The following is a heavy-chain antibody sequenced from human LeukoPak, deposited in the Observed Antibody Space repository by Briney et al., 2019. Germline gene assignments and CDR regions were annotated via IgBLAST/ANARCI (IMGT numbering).Heavy chain of an antibody. J-gene: IGHJ4*02. CDR1: DGSFSGYY. D-gene: IGHD3-22*01. CDR3: ARAHYYDSSGYRYYFDY. V-gene: IGHV4-34*01. Sequence: PSETLSLSCAVYDGSFSGYYWIWIRQPPEKGLEWIGEINHSGSTNYNPSLKSRVTISVDTSKNQFSLKLSSVTAADTAVYYCARAHYYDSSGYRYYFDYWGQGTLVTVSS. CDR2: INHSGST.